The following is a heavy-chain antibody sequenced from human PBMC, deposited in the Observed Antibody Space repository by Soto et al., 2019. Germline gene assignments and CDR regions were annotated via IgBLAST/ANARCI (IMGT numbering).Heavy chain of an antibody. Sequence: ASVKVSCKASGYTFTGYYMHWVRQAPGQGLEWMGWINPNSGNTNYAQKLQGRVTMTTDTSTSTAYMELRSLRSDDTAVYYCARDLQAAAGTVGWFDPWGQGTLVTVSS. V-gene: IGHV1-18*04. CDR3: ARDLQAAAGTVGWFDP. D-gene: IGHD6-13*01. J-gene: IGHJ5*02. CDR2: INPNSGNT. CDR1: GYTFTGYY.